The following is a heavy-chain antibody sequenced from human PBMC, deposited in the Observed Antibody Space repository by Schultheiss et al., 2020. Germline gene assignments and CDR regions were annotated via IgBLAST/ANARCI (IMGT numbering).Heavy chain of an antibody. Sequence: LSLTCAASGFMFSNHWMHWVRQAPGKGLEWVAGISYDGINKYYADSVKGRFIISRDDSKNTLYLQMNSLKAEDTAVYYCARDHGYNSYYYYNMDVWGKGTTVTVSS. D-gene: IGHD5-24*01. J-gene: IGHJ6*03. V-gene: IGHV3-30-3*01. CDR3: ARDHGYNSYYYYNMDV. CDR2: ISYDGINK. CDR1: GFMFSNHW.